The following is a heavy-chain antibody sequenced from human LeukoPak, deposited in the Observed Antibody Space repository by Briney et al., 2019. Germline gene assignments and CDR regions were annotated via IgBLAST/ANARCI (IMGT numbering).Heavy chain of an antibody. CDR1: GGTFSSYA. CDR2: IIPILGIA. J-gene: IGHJ4*02. D-gene: IGHD1-26*01. Sequence: ASVKVSCKASGGTFSSYAISWVRQAPGQGLEWMGRIIPILGIANYAQKFQGRVTITADKSTSTAYMELSSLRSEDTAVYYCARIPTGWELDPAYYFDYWGQGTLVTVSS. CDR3: ARIPTGWELDPAYYFDY. V-gene: IGHV1-69*04.